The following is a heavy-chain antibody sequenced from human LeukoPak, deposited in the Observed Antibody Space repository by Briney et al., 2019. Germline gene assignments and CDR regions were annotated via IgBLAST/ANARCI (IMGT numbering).Heavy chain of an antibody. CDR2: IYYTGST. CDR3: ARFLAGTRHFHFYYYMDV. Sequence: SETLSLTCAVSGGSISSSNWWSWVRQRPGKGLEWIGSIYYTGSTYYNPSFKSRITISVDTSKNQFSLKVISVTAADTAVYYCARFLAGTRHFHFYYYMDVWGKGTTVTISS. D-gene: IGHD3-9*01. V-gene: IGHV4-39*01. CDR1: GGSISSSNW. J-gene: IGHJ6*03.